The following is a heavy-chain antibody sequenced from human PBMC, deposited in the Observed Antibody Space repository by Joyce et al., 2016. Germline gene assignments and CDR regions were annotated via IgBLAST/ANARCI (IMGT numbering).Heavy chain of an antibody. V-gene: IGHV4-34*04. CDR2: VNDRGRT. J-gene: IGHJ1*01. CDR3: ARARRGIILARGEMGEYLQH. Sequence: QVQLQEWGAGLLKPSETLSLTCAVYGGSLSGYYWSWIRQAPGMGREWIGEVNDRGRTNDNPSLKSRATTSMDTSKNQFSLRLTTVTAADTAVYFCARARRGIILARGEMGEYLQHWGRGTVVIVSS. CDR1: GGSLSGYY. D-gene: IGHD3-10*01.